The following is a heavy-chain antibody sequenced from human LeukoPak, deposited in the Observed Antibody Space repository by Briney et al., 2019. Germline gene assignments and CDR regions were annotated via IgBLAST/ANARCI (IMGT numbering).Heavy chain of an antibody. V-gene: IGHV5-51*01. J-gene: IGHJ4*02. Sequence: GESLKISFKGSGYSFTSYWIGWVRPMPGKGLEWIGINYSGDSDTRYSPAFQGQVTISADNSMSTVSVPWTSLKASYTAMYYCARHNSPIRGYSYEHNDYWGQGTLVTVSS. D-gene: IGHD5-18*01. CDR2: NYSGDSDT. CDR1: GYSFTSYW. CDR3: ARHNSPIRGYSYEHNDY.